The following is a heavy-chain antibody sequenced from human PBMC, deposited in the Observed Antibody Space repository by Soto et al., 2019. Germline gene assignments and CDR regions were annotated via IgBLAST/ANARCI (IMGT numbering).Heavy chain of an antibody. Sequence: GGSLSLSFAASGFTFSSYIIHWVRQAPGKGLERVASICSNRSTIYYADLVRGLFTISRDNPKNSLYLQMKSLRDEDTVVYFCGGDSSGYFYPDVFDIWGQGTMVTVSS. CDR2: ICSNRSTI. CDR3: GGDSSGYFYPDVFDI. J-gene: IGHJ3*02. D-gene: IGHD3-22*01. CDR1: GFTFSSYI. V-gene: IGHV3-48*02.